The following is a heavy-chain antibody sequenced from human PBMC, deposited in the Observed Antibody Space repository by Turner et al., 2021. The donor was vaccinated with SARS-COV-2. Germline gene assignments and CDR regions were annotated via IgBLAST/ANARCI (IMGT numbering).Heavy chain of an antibody. CDR1: GYTLTGYN. V-gene: IGHV1-2*02. D-gene: IGHD3-3*01. Sequence: HVQLVHVVAEVKKPVASVKVSCNASGYTLTGYNMHWLRQAPGQGLEWMGWSNPNSGGTNYAQKFQGRVTMTRDTSISTVYMELSRLRSDDTAVYYCARGPAVFGVVIMGYWGQGTLVTVSS. CDR3: ARGPAVFGVVIMGY. J-gene: IGHJ4*02. CDR2: SNPNSGGT.